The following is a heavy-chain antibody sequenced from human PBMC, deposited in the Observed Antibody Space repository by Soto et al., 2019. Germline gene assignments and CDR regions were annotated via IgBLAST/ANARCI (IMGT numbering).Heavy chain of an antibody. Sequence: PSETLSLTCTVSGGSISNSYWSWIRQSPEKGLEWIGYIYSSGSTNYNPSLNSRVTISVDTSKNQFSLKLSSLSAADTAVYYCARLYCSGGSCYPTPFYYYYYGMDVWGQGTTVTVSS. V-gene: IGHV4-59*08. J-gene: IGHJ6*02. CDR1: GGSISNSY. D-gene: IGHD2-15*01. CDR3: ARLYCSGGSCYPTPFYYYYYGMDV. CDR2: IYSSGST.